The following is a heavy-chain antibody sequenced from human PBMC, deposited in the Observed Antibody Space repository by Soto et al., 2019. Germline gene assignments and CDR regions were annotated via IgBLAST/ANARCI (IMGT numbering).Heavy chain of an antibody. CDR1: GGTFSSYG. CDR2: IIPIFGTA. V-gene: IGHV1-69*01. CDR3: ARDCSGGSCLLYYGMDV. D-gene: IGHD2-15*01. J-gene: IGHJ6*02. Sequence: QVQLVQSGAEVKKPGSSVKVSCKASGGTFSSYGISWVRQAPGQGLEWMGGIIPIFGTANYAQKFQGRVTITADESTSTAYMELSSLRSEDTAVYYCARDCSGGSCLLYYGMDVWGQGTTVTVSS.